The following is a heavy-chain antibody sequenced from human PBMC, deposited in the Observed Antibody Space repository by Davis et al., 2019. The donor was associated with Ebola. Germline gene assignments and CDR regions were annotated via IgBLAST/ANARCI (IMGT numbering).Heavy chain of an antibody. CDR2: ISYDGSNK. CDR3: ARDPFEYYYYYGMDV. D-gene: IGHD3-16*01. Sequence: PGGSLRLSCAASGFTFSSYGMHWVRQAPGKGLEWVAIISYDGSNKYYADSVKGRFTISRDNSKNTLYLQMNSLRAEDTAVYYCARDPFEYYYYYGMDVWGQGTTVTVSS. V-gene: IGHV3-30*03. J-gene: IGHJ6*02. CDR1: GFTFSSYG.